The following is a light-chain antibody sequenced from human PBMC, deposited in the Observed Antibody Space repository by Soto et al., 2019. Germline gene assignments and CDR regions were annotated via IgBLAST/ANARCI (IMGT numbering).Light chain of an antibody. CDR3: QQRSNWPRT. J-gene: IGKJ1*01. Sequence: IVLTQSPATLSLSPGERATLSCRAGQSISTYLAWYQQKSGQAPRLLIYDASNRATGTPARFSGSGSGTDFTLTISSLEPEDSAVYYCQQRSNWPRTFGQGTKVDI. CDR2: DAS. CDR1: QSISTY. V-gene: IGKV3-11*01.